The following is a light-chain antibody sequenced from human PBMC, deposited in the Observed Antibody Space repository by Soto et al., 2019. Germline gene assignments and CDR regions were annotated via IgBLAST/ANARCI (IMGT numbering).Light chain of an antibody. CDR2: GAS. J-gene: IGKJ1*01. CDR1: QGLNSAY. CDR3: QQYGDSPWT. Sequence: EIVLTQSPGTLSLSPGERAALSCRASQGLNSAYLAWYQQKPGQAPRLLIYGASSRDSGIPDRFSGSGSGTDFTLTISRLEPEDFQVYFCQQYGDSPWTLRHGTKVDIK. V-gene: IGKV3-20*01.